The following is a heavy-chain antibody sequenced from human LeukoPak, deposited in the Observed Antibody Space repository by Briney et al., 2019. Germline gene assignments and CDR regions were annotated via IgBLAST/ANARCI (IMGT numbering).Heavy chain of an antibody. CDR1: GGTFSSYA. Sequence: GSSVKVSCKASGGTFSSYAISWVRQAPGQGLEWMGGIIPIFGTTNYAQKFQGRVTITADESTSTAYMELSSLRSEDTAVYYCARGIALAAAGTYYYYMDVWGKGTTVTVSS. J-gene: IGHJ6*03. V-gene: IGHV1-69*01. D-gene: IGHD6-13*01. CDR3: ARGIALAAAGTYYYYMDV. CDR2: IIPIFGTT.